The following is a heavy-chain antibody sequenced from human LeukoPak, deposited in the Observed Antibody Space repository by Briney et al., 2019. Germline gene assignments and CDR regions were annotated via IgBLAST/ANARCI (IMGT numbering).Heavy chain of an antibody. Sequence: ASVKVSCKASGYTFTGYYMHWVRQAPGQGLEWMGWINPKSGGTNYAQKFQGRVTMTSDTSISTAYMELNRLRSDDTAVYYRAGGSLAARFDYWGQGTLVTVSS. CDR2: INPKSGGT. J-gene: IGHJ4*02. CDR3: AGGSLAARFDY. D-gene: IGHD6-6*01. V-gene: IGHV1-2*02. CDR1: GYTFTGYY.